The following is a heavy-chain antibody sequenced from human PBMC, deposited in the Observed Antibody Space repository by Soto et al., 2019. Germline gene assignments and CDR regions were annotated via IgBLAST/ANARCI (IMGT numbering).Heavy chain of an antibody. Sequence: GGSLRLSCAASGFTFSSYAMSWVRQAPGKGLEWVSAISGNSGSIDYADSVKGRFTISRDNAKNSLYLQMNSLRAEDTALYYCAKDNRRYCSGGSCAIQATRGFYYWGQGTLVTVSS. CDR2: ISGNSGSI. CDR3: AKDNRRYCSGGSCAIQATRGFYY. CDR1: GFTFSSYA. J-gene: IGHJ4*02. D-gene: IGHD2-15*01. V-gene: IGHV3-23*01.